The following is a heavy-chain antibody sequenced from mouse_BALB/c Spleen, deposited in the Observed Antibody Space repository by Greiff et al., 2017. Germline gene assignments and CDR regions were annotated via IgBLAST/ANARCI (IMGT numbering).Heavy chain of an antibody. J-gene: IGHJ3*01. Sequence: EVQGVESGGGLVKPGGSLKLSCAASGFTFSSYAMSWVRQTPEKRLEWVASISSGGSTYYPDSVKGRFTISRDNARNILYLQMSSLRSEDTAMYYCARGDYGYDGFAYWGQGTLVTVSA. CDR1: GFTFSSYA. V-gene: IGHV5-6-5*01. D-gene: IGHD2-2*01. CDR2: ISSGGST. CDR3: ARGDYGYDGFAY.